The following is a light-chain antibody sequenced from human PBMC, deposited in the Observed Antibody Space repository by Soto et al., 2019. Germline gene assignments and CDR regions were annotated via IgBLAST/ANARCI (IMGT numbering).Light chain of an antibody. V-gene: IGLV6-57*04. CDR2: EDN. J-gene: IGLJ7*01. CDR1: SGSIASNF. CDR3: QSYDSSTPAV. Sequence: NFMPTQPHSVSESHGKTVTISCTRSSGSIASNFVQWYQQRPGSAPTTVIYEDNQRPSGVPDRFSGSIDSSSNSASLTISGLKTEDEADYYCQSYDSSTPAVFGGGTQLTVL.